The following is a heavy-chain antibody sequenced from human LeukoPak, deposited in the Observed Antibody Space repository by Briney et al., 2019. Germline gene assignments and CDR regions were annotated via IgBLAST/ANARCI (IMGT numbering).Heavy chain of an antibody. CDR1: GFTFKNAW. Sequence: GGSLILSCAASGFTFKNAWMSWVRQAPGKGLEWVGRLKSKTDGGATDYAAPAKGRITISRDDSKNRLYLQMNSLKTEDTAVYYCTTANYYDGSVLEYWGQGTLVTVSS. CDR3: TTANYYDGSVLEY. D-gene: IGHD3-22*01. V-gene: IGHV3-15*01. CDR2: LKSKTDGGAT. J-gene: IGHJ4*02.